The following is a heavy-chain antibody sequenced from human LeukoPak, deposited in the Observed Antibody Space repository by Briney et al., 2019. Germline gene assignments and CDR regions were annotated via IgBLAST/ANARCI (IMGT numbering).Heavy chain of an antibody. CDR2: IYYSGST. V-gene: IGHV4-39*01. Sequence: SETLSLTCTVSGGSISSSSYYWGWIRQPPGKGLEWIGSIYYSGSTYYNPSLKSRVTISVDTPKNQFSLKLSSVTAADTAVYYCARQQLGTNYFDYWGQGTLVTVSS. CDR1: GGSISSSSYY. CDR3: ARQQLGTNYFDY. D-gene: IGHD6-13*01. J-gene: IGHJ4*02.